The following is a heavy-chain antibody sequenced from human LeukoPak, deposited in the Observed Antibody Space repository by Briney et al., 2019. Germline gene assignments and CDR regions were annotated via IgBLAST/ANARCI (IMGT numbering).Heavy chain of an antibody. Sequence: GGSLRLSCAASGFTYSSYDMSWVRQAPGKGLEWVSGISGGGVSTYYADSVKGRFTISRDNSRHTLDLQMNSLRAEDTAVYYCAKVMRSWYFDYWGQGTLVTVSS. V-gene: IGHV3-23*01. CDR2: ISGGGVST. D-gene: IGHD3-10*01. CDR3: AKVMRSWYFDY. J-gene: IGHJ4*02. CDR1: GFTYSSYD.